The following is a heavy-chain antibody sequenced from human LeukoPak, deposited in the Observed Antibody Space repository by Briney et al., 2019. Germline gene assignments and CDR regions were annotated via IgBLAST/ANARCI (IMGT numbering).Heavy chain of an antibody. CDR1: GFTFSSYW. CDR3: AKDWLYSSGYYFDY. J-gene: IGHJ4*02. V-gene: IGHV3-7*03. D-gene: IGHD6-19*01. Sequence: GGSLRLSCAASGFTFSSYWMSWVRQAPGKGLEWVANIKQDGSEKYYVDSVKGRFTISRDNAKNSLYLQMNSLRAEDTALYYCAKDWLYSSGYYFDYWGQGTLVTVSS. CDR2: IKQDGSEK.